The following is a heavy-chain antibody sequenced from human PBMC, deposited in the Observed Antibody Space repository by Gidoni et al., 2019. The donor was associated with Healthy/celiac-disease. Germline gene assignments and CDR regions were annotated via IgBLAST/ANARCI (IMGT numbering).Heavy chain of an antibody. CDR2: ISSSRSYR. V-gene: IGHV3-21*01. CDR3: ARLVGDYYDSSDYNYYGMDV. CDR1: GFTFSSYR. J-gene: IGHJ6*02. Sequence: EVQLAASGGGLVKPGGSLRLSCAASGFTFSSYRMNCVRQATGKGLEWVSSISSSRSYRCYEDSVKRRFTISRDNAKNSLYLQMNSLRAEDTAVYYCARLVGDYYDSSDYNYYGMDVWGQGTTVTVSS. D-gene: IGHD3-22*01.